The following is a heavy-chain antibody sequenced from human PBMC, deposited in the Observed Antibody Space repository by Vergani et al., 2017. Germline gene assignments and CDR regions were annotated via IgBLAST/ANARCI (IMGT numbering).Heavy chain of an antibody. CDR1: GGSLSGYY. D-gene: IGHD1-14*01. V-gene: IGHV4-59*01. Sequence: QVQLQESGPGLVRPSETLSLTCTVSGGSLSGYYWNLIRQTPGEGLEWIGYVEDSGYFNYNPSLKTRVPMSSDTSNNQFSLMLSSGTVADTAVYYCSRSIVSRNPPDYFDNWGQGTLVTVSS. J-gene: IGHJ4*02. CDR2: VEDSGYF. CDR3: SRSIVSRNPPDYFDN.